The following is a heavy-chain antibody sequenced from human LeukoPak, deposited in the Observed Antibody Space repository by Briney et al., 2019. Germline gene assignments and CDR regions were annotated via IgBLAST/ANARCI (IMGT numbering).Heavy chain of an antibody. CDR1: GFTFSSYA. CDR2: ISKSGGSS. V-gene: IGHV3-23*01. CDR3: AKEKEFYFDN. J-gene: IGHJ4*02. Sequence: PGRSLRLSCAASGFTFSSYAMSWVRQAPGKGLEWVSGISKSGGSSYYADSVKGRFTISRDNSKNTLYLQMNSLRAEDTAVYYCAKEKEFYFDNWGQGAPVTVSS. D-gene: IGHD3-10*01.